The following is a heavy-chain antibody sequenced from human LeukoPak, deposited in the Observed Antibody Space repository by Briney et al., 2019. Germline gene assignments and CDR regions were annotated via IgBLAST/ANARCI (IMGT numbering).Heavy chain of an antibody. CDR1: GYTFTSYG. V-gene: IGHV1-18*01. D-gene: IGHD3-9*01. CDR3: ARDILTGYYRYYGMDV. CDR2: ISAYNGNT. Sequence: GASVKVSCKASGYTFTSYGISWVRQAPGQGLEWMGWISAYNGNTNYAQKLQGRVTMTTDTSTSTAYMELRSLRSDDTAVYCCARDILTGYYRYYGMDVWGQGTTVTVSS. J-gene: IGHJ6*02.